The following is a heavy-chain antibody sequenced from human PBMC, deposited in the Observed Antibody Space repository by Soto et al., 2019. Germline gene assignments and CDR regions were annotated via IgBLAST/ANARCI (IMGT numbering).Heavy chain of an antibody. D-gene: IGHD2-2*02. J-gene: IGHJ6*02. CDR1: GFTVSNNY. CDR2: ISSRSDI. Sequence: VGSLRLSCAASGFTVSNNYMTWVRQAPGKGLEWVSSISSRSDIYYADSVKGRFTISRDNAKNSVSLQMNSLRAEDTAVYYCAREYTAWPLAYGLDVWGQGTTVTV. CDR3: AREYTAWPLAYGLDV. V-gene: IGHV3-21*01.